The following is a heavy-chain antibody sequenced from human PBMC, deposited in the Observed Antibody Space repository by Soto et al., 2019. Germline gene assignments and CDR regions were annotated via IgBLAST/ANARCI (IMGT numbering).Heavy chain of an antibody. CDR3: ARAGDYSTIADY. CDR1: GYTFTSYD. J-gene: IGHJ4*02. V-gene: IGHV1-8*01. D-gene: IGHD4-4*01. CDR2: MNPNSGNT. Sequence: ASVKVSCKASGYTFTSYDINWVRQATGQGLEWMGWMNPNSGNTGYAQKFQGRVTMTRNTSISTAYMELSSLRSEDTAVYYCARAGDYSTIADYWGQGTLVTVSS.